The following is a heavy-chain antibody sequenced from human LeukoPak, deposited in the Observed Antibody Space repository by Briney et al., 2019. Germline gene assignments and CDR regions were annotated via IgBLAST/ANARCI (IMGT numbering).Heavy chain of an antibody. J-gene: IGHJ4*02. CDR2: IYYSGST. V-gene: IGHV4-39*07. CDR1: GGSISSSSYY. CDR3: ARGGRYYYDSSGLYYFDY. D-gene: IGHD3-22*01. Sequence: SETLSLTCTVSGGSISSSSYYWGWIRQPPGKGLEWIGSIYYSGSTYYNPSLKSRVTISVDTSKNQFSLKLSSVTAADTAVNYCARGGRYYYDSSGLYYFDYWGQGTLVAVSS.